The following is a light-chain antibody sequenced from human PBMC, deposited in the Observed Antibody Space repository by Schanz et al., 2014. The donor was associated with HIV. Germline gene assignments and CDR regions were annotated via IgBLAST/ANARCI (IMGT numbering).Light chain of an antibody. Sequence: EIVLAQSPGTLSLSPGERATLSCRASQSVSSSYLAWYQQKPGQAPWLLIYGASTRATGIPDRFSGSGSGTDFTLTISRLEPEDFAVYYCQQYGSSRWTFGQGTKVVIK. CDR1: QSVSSSY. CDR3: QQYGSSRWT. CDR2: GAS. J-gene: IGKJ1*01. V-gene: IGKV3-20*01.